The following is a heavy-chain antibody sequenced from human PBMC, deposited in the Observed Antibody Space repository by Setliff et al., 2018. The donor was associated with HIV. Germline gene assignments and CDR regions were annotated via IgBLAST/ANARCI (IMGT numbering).Heavy chain of an antibody. CDR3: VKAVAAPSWFDP. Sequence: SETLSLTCTVSNASISSGGFYWSWVRQHPGKGLEWIGYIYYTGSTYYNPSLKSRVSISVDTSKNQFSLKLTSVTAADTAVYYCVKAVAAPSWFDPWGQGTLVTVS. V-gene: IGHV4-31*03. J-gene: IGHJ5*02. CDR1: NASISSGGFY. CDR2: IYYTGST. D-gene: IGHD2-15*01.